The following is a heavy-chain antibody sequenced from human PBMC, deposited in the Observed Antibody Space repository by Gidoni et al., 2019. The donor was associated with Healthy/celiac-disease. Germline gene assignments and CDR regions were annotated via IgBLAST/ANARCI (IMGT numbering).Heavy chain of an antibody. CDR3: ARGGGDLPRMDGYYYYGMDV. Sequence: QVQLVQSGAEVKKPGSSVKVSCKASGGTFSSYAISWVRQAPGQGLEWMGGIIPIFGTANYAQKFQGRVTITADKSTSTAYMELSSLRSEDTAVYYCARGGGDLPRMDGYYYYGMDVWGQGTTVTVSS. CDR2: IIPIFGTA. D-gene: IGHD2-21*02. V-gene: IGHV1-69*06. J-gene: IGHJ6*02. CDR1: GGTFSSYA.